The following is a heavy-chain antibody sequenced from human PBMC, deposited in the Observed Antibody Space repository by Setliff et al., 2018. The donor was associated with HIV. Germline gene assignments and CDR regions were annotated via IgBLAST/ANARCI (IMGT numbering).Heavy chain of an antibody. V-gene: IGHV4-59*11. J-gene: IGHJ4*02. CDR3: AKGAGFYGDYTFDY. CDR2: IYSTGST. Sequence: SETLSLTCTVSGASITSHYWSWIRQSPGRELEWIGYIYSTGSTNYNPSLQSRVFISVDASKNKFSLKVTSVTSADTAVYYCAKGAGFYGDYTFDYWGQGNLVTVSS. CDR1: GASITSHY. D-gene: IGHD4-17*01.